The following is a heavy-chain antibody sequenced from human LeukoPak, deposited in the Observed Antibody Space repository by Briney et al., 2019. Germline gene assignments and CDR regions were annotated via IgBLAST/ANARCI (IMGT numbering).Heavy chain of an antibody. CDR2: IYYSGST. J-gene: IGHJ6*02. Sequence: SETLSLTCTVSGGSISSYYWSWIRQPPGKGLEWIGYIYYSGSTNYNPSLKSRVTISVDTSKNQFSLKLSPVTAADTAVYYCARGSGWGKDYYYYGMDVWGQGTTVTVSS. CDR1: GGSISSYY. CDR3: ARGSGWGKDYYYYGMDV. D-gene: IGHD6-19*01. V-gene: IGHV4-59*01.